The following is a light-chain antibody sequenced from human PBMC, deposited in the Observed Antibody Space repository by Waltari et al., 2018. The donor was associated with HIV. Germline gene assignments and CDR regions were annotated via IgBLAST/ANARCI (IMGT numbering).Light chain of an antibody. Sequence: QSALTQPPSASGSPGQSVTISCSGTSSDVGDYDFVSWYQQHPGKVPKLIIYEVNKRPSGVPGRFSVSKSGHTTSLTVSGLQADDEADDYCSSYAGSNNVVFGGGTKLTVL. CDR2: EVN. CDR1: SSDVGDYDF. CDR3: SSYAGSNNVV. J-gene: IGLJ2*01. V-gene: IGLV2-8*01.